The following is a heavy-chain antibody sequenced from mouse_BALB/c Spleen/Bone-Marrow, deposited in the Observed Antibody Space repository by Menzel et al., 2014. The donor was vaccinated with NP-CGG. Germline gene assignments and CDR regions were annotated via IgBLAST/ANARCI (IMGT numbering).Heavy chain of an antibody. J-gene: IGHJ4*01. CDR2: INPSTGYT. D-gene: IGHD2-1*01. CDR1: GYTFTSYW. CDR3: ASPYGNYDAMDY. Sequence: QVQLQQSGAELAKPGASVKMSCKASGYTFTSYWMHWVKQRPGQGLEWIGYINPSTGYTEYNQKFKDKATLTADKSSSTAYMQLSSLTSEDSAVYYCASPYGNYDAMDYGGQGTSVTVSS. V-gene: IGHV1-7*01.